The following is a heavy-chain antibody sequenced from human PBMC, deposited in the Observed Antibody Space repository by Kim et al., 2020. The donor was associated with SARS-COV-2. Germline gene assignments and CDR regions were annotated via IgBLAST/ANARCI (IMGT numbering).Heavy chain of an antibody. CDR2: IIPIFGTA. J-gene: IGHJ2*01. CDR1: GGTFSSYA. V-gene: IGHV1-69*13. Sequence: SVKVSCKASGGTFSSYAISWVRQAPGQGLEWMGGIIPIFGTANYAQKFQGRVTITADESTSTAYMELSSLRSEDTAVYYCARGPTIIFGAVDWYFDLWGRGTLVTVSS. CDR3: ARGPTIIFGAVDWYFDL. D-gene: IGHD3-3*01.